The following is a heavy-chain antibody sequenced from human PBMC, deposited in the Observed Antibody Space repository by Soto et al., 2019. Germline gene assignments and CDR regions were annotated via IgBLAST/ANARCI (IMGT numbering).Heavy chain of an antibody. CDR1: GFNFGGYA. CDR2: IRGKAYGGTT. J-gene: IGHJ4*02. D-gene: IGHD3-22*01. Sequence: PGGSLRLSCTTSGFNFGGYAMTWFRHAPGKGLEWLGFIRGKAYGGTTEYAASVRGRFTISRDDSKSIAYLQMASLKTEDTAIYYCCRGMSNHYETSPLSFDYWGQGTQVTVSS. CDR3: CRGMSNHYETSPLSFDY. V-gene: IGHV3-49*03.